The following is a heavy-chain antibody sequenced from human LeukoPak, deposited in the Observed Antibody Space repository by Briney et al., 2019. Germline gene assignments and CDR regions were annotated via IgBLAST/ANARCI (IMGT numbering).Heavy chain of an antibody. CDR3: ARGGSYYRY. V-gene: IGHV3-48*01. CDR1: AFSFSDYS. CDR2: ISSSSSTI. Sequence: AGGSLRLSYAASAFSFSDYSMNWVRQAPGKGLEWVSYISSSSSTIYYADSVKGRFTISRDNAKNSLYLQMNSLRAEDTAVYYCARGGSYYRYRGQGTLVTVSS. D-gene: IGHD1-26*01. J-gene: IGHJ4*02.